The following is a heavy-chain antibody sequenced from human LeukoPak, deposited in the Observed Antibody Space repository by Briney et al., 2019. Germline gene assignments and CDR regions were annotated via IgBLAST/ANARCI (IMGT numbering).Heavy chain of an antibody. Sequence: PGGSLRLSCAASGFTFSNAWMSWVRQAPGKGLEWVSYISSSGSTIYYADSVKGRFTISRDNAKNSLYLQMNSLRAEDTAVYYCASRDSDTGEREQWGQGTLVTVSS. D-gene: IGHD1/OR15-1a*01. CDR3: ASRDSDTGEREQ. CDR2: ISSSGSTI. CDR1: GFTFSNAW. J-gene: IGHJ4*02. V-gene: IGHV3-11*04.